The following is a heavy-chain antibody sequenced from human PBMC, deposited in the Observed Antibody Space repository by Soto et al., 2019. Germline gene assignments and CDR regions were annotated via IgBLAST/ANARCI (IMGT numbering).Heavy chain of an antibody. J-gene: IGHJ2*01. Sequence: SETLSLTCTVSGGSISSSSYYWGWIRQPPGKGLEWIGSIYYSGSTYYNPSLKSRVTISVDTSKNQFSLKLSSVTAADTAVYYCASTVTTVPVGYFDLWGRVTLVTVS. CDR1: GGSISSSSYY. D-gene: IGHD4-17*01. V-gene: IGHV4-39*01. CDR3: ASTVTTVPVGYFDL. CDR2: IYYSGST.